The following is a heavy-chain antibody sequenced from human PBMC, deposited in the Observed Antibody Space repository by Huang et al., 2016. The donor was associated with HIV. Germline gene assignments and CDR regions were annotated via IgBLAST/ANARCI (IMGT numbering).Heavy chain of an antibody. V-gene: IGHV4-59*11. CDR3: ARESAASRYFDY. Sequence: QVQLQESGPGLVKPSETLSLTCAVSGDSISSQYWSWIRPPPGKGLEWIGSIFYGGSTNYNPSLKRRVTMSVDTSKNRFSLKLTSVTAADTAVYYCARESAASRYFDYWGLGTLVAVSS. CDR2: IFYGGST. J-gene: IGHJ4*02. CDR1: GDSISSQY.